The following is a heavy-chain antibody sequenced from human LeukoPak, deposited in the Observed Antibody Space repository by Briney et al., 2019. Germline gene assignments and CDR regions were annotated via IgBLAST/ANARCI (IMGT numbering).Heavy chain of an antibody. CDR3: AKDYGGNSNTDY. Sequence: GGSLRLSCAASGFTFSSYGMHWVRQAPGKGLEWVAVISYDGSNKYYAGSVKGRFTISRDNSKNTLYLQMNSLRAEDTAVYYCAKDYGGNSNTDYWGQGTLVTVSS. V-gene: IGHV3-30*18. CDR1: GFTFSSYG. CDR2: ISYDGSNK. J-gene: IGHJ4*02. D-gene: IGHD4-23*01.